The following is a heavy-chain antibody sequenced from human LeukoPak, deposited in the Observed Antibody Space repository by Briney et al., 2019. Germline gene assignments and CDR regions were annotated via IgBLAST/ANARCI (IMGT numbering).Heavy chain of an antibody. Sequence: PGGSLRLSCAASGFTLSRYWMHWVRQAPGKGLVWVSRINSDGRSTSYADSVKGRFTISRDNAKNTLYLQMNSLRTDDTALYYCASANPTPRGINFDSWGQGTLVTVSS. J-gene: IGHJ4*02. CDR2: INSDGRST. CDR3: ASANPTPRGINFDS. CDR1: GFTLSRYW. D-gene: IGHD3-10*01. V-gene: IGHV3-74*01.